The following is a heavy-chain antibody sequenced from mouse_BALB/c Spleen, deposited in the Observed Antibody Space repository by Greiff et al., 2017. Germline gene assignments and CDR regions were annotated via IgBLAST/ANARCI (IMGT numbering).Heavy chain of an antibody. V-gene: IGHV5-15*02. CDR3: ARDSRYYAFDY. CDR1: GFTFSDYG. CDR2: ISNLAYSI. Sequence: DVMLVESGGGLVQPGGSRKLSCAASGFTFSDYGMSWVRQAPGKGPEWVAFISNLAYSIYYADTVTGRFTISRENAKNTLYLEMSSLRSEDTAMYCCARDSRYYAFDYWGQGTTLTVSS. J-gene: IGHJ2*01. D-gene: IGHD1-1*01.